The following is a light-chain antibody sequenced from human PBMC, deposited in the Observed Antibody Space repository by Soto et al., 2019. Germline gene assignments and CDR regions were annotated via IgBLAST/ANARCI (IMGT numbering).Light chain of an antibody. CDR2: EVT. CDR3: ISYTSSNTPDV. V-gene: IGLV2-14*01. CDR1: SSDVGAYNF. Sequence: QSALTQPASVSGSPGQSITIYCTGSSSDVGAYNFVSWYQHHPGKAPKLILYEVTTHPSGVSSRFSGSKSGNTASLTISGLQADDEANYYRISYTSSNTPDVFGTCTKVTVL. J-gene: IGLJ1*01.